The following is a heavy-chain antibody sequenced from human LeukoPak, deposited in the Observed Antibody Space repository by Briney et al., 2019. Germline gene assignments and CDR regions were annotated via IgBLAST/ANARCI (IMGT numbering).Heavy chain of an antibody. CDR3: ARSWSGGVTAADI. CDR2: LSTSGTRGTT. CDR1: GGSMTNHY. D-gene: IGHD3-16*01. J-gene: IGHJ3*02. Sequence: SETLSLTCTVSGGSMTNHYWTWSRQPAGRGLEWIGRLSTSGTRGTTAYNPSLKSRVAMSLDTSKNQFSLKMTSVTAADAAVYYCARSWSGGVTAADIWGQGTKVTVSS. V-gene: IGHV4-4*07.